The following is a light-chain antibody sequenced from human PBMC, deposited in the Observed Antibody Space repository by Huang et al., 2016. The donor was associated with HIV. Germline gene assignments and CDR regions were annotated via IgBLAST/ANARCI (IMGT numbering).Light chain of an antibody. V-gene: IGKV4-1*01. J-gene: IGKJ1*01. Sequence: DIVLTQSPNSLALSLGERAAINCTSNQSVFNSSTTKNYLSWYQIKSGQPPRLLIYWASTRESGVPDRVSGSGSGTDFTLIISNLQAEDVAVYYCHQYYRTPQTFGQGTKV. CDR1: QSVFNSSTTKNY. CDR2: WAS. CDR3: HQYYRTPQT.